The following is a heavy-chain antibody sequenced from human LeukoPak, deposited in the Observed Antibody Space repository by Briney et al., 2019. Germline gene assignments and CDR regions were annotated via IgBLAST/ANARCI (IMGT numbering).Heavy chain of an antibody. J-gene: IGHJ5*02. CDR1: GGTVNSGTYY. V-gene: IGHV4-61*02. Sequence: KPSETLSLTCTVSGGTVNSGTYYWSWIRQPAGKGLEWIGRIYANGGTNYNPSLKGRLTISIDTSKNQFSLRLSSVTAADTAIYYCARDFNWFDPWGQGTLVAVSS. CDR3: ARDFNWFDP. CDR2: IYANGGT.